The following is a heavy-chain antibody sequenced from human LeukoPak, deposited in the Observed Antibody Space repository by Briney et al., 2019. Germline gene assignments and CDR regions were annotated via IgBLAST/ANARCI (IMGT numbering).Heavy chain of an antibody. CDR2: MDYSGST. CDR3: ARHGSYGSGSYHYLDY. J-gene: IGHJ4*02. V-gene: IGHV4-39*01. D-gene: IGHD3-10*01. CDR1: GGSISSSSYY. Sequence: SETPSLTCTVSGGSISSSSYYWGWIRQPPGKGLEWIGSMDYSGSTHCNPSLKSRVTVSVDTSRNQFALKLSSVTAADTAAYYCARHGSYGSGSYHYLDYWGQGTQVTVSS.